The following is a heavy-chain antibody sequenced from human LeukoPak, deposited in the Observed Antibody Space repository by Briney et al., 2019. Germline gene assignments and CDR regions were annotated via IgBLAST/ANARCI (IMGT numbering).Heavy chain of an antibody. Sequence: GASVKVSCKASGYPFTSYYMHWVRQAPGQGLEWMGIINPSGGSTSYAQKFQGRVTMTRDTSTSTVYMELSSLRSEDTAVYYCARDGCTSIICSAGGNWFDPWGLGTLVTVSS. V-gene: IGHV1-46*01. J-gene: IGHJ5*02. D-gene: IGHD2-2*01. CDR2: INPSGGST. CDR3: ARDGCTSIICSAGGNWFDP. CDR1: GYPFTSYY.